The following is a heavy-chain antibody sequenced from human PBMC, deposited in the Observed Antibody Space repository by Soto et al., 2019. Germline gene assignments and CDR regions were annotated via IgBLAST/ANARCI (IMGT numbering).Heavy chain of an antibody. CDR1: GFTFSSYS. V-gene: IGHV3-21*01. CDR3: AFAGSGSYSNVADAFDI. Sequence: EVQLVESGGGLVKPGGSLRLSCAASGFTFSSYSMNWVRQAPGKGLEWVSSISSSGTYIYYADSVKGRFTISRDNAKNSLYLQMKSLRAEDTAVYYCAFAGSGSYSNVADAFDIWGQGTMVTVSS. J-gene: IGHJ3*02. D-gene: IGHD3-10*01. CDR2: ISSSGTYI.